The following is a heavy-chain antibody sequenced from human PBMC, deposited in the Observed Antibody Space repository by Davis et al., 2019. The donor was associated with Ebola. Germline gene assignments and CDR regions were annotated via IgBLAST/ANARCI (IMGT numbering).Heavy chain of an antibody. CDR3: ASLRRTITGMDDGFDL. CDR1: GYMFTSYW. Sequence: GESLKISCEGSGYMFTSYWISWVRQMPGKGLEWMGLIYTGDSDTRYSPSFRGQVTISADKSTRTAYLQWGSLKASDTAMYYCASLRRTITGMDDGFDLWGQGTLVTVSS. V-gene: IGHV5-51*01. J-gene: IGHJ3*01. CDR2: IYTGDSDT. D-gene: IGHD1-20*01.